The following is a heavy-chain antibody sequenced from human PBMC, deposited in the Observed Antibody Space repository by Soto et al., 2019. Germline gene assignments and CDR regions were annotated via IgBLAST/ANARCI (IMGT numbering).Heavy chain of an antibody. V-gene: IGHV4-31*03. CDR1: GGSIRSSSCY. CDR2: IYYSGST. D-gene: IGHD2-21*02. Sequence: SETQSLTSTVSGGSIRSSSCYWSCIRQPPGKGLEWIGYIYYSGSTYYNPSPKSRVTISVDTSKNQFSLKLSSVTAADTAVYYCARVCGGDCHYGMDVWGQGTTVTVSS. CDR3: ARVCGGDCHYGMDV. J-gene: IGHJ6*02.